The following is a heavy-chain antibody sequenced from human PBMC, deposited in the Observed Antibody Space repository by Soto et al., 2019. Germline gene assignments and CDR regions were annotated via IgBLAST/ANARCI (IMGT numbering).Heavy chain of an antibody. V-gene: IGHV3-30*03. CDR3: ARGLGYYDSSGYAQQTYYYYYGMDV. CDR2: ISYDGSNK. CDR1: GFTFSSYG. D-gene: IGHD3-22*01. Sequence: PGGSLRLSCAASGFTFSSYGMHWVRQAPGKGLEWVAVISYDGSNKYYADSVKGRFTISRDNSKNTLYLQMNSLRAEDTAVYYCARGLGYYDSSGYAQQTYYYYYGMDVWGQGTTVTVSS. J-gene: IGHJ6*02.